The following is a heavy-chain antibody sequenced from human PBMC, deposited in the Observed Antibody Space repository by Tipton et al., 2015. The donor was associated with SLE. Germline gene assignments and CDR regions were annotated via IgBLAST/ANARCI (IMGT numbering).Heavy chain of an antibody. D-gene: IGHD2-2*01. CDR1: GGSISSYY. CDR3: ATFMPVRGYWYFDL. V-gene: IGHV4-4*09. J-gene: IGHJ2*01. Sequence: TLSLTCTVSGGSISSYYWSWIRQPSGKGLEWIGYIYTSGSTNYNPSLKSRVTISVDTSKNQFSLKLSSVTAADTAVYYCATFMPVRGYWYFDLWGRGTLVTVSS. CDR2: IYTSGST.